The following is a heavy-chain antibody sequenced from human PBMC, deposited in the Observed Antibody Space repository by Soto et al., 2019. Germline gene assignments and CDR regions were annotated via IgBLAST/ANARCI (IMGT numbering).Heavy chain of an antibody. CDR1: GFTFSSYA. Sequence: GGSLRLSCAASGFTFSSYAMSWVRQAPGKGLEWVPFISGSGGYTYYADFVKGRFTISRDNSKNTLFLQMNSLRAEDTAVYYCAKVGSQYYFDYWGQGTLVTVSS. CDR3: AKVGSQYYFDY. V-gene: IGHV3-23*01. CDR2: ISGSGGYT. D-gene: IGHD6-13*01. J-gene: IGHJ4*02.